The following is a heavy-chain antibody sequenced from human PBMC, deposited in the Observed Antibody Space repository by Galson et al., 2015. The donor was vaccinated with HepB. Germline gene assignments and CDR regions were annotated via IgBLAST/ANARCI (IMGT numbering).Heavy chain of an antibody. CDR3: AADPNEKYYDFWSGYSFVAFDI. Sequence: SVKVSCKASGFTFTSSAVQWVRRARGQRLEWIGWIVVGSGNTNYAQKFQERVTITRDMSTSTAYMELSSLRSEDTAVYYCAADPNEKYYDFWSGYSFVAFDIWGQGTMVTVSS. V-gene: IGHV1-58*01. CDR1: GFTFTSSA. J-gene: IGHJ3*02. CDR2: IVVGSGNT. D-gene: IGHD3-3*01.